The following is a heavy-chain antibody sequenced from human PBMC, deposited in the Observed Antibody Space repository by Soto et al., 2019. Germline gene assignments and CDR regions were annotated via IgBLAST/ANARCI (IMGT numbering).Heavy chain of an antibody. CDR2: ISPAGTPT. CDR1: GFTFSDYY. J-gene: IGHJ3*02. CDR3: ATSKLGVGDAFHI. V-gene: IGHV3-11*01. Sequence: RGSLRLSCAASGFTFSDYYMNWIRQAPGRGLEWVSYISPAGTPTYYADSVKGRFTISRDNAKNSLYLQMNNLRAEDTAVYYCATSKLGVGDAFHIWGQGTMVTVSS. D-gene: IGHD3-16*01.